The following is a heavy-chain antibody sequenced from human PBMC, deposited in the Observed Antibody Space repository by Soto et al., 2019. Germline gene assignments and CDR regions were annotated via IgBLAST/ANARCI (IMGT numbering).Heavy chain of an antibody. V-gene: IGHV3-23*01. J-gene: IGHJ6*02. CDR3: ARAREYSYGALSFGMDV. Sequence: PGGSLRLSCAASGFTFSNFAMSWVRQAPGKGLAWVSVISGSGGNTYYADSVKGRFTISRDKSENTLYLQMNSLRVDDTAVYYCARAREYSYGALSFGMDVWGQGTTVTVSS. D-gene: IGHD5-12*01. CDR1: GFTFSNFA. CDR2: ISGSGGNT.